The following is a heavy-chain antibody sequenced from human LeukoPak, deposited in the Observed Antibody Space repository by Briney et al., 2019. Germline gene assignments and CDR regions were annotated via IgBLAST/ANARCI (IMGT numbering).Heavy chain of an antibody. D-gene: IGHD6-19*01. Sequence: GGSLRLSCAASGFTFSSYSMNWVRQAPGKGLEWVSSISSSSYIYYADSVKGRFTISRDNSKNTLYLQMNSLRAEDTAVYYCAKGIYSSGWSYFDYWGHGTLVTVSS. CDR3: AKGIYSSGWSYFDY. V-gene: IGHV3-21*04. CDR2: ISSSSYI. CDR1: GFTFSSYS. J-gene: IGHJ4*01.